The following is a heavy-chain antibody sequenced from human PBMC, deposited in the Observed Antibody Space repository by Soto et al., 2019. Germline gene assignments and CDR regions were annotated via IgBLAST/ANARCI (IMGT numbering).Heavy chain of an antibody. J-gene: IGHJ4*02. D-gene: IGHD4-17*01. V-gene: IGHV1-69*01. CDR2: VIPVFNTS. CDR3: ARGDEMTAVTIFEY. Sequence: QVQLEQSGPEVKRPGTSVKVSCKASGGAFGRYSVSWVRQAPGQGLDWIGGVIPVFNTSNYSLKFQGRVAIFADLSTNTVFMELRSLRSEDTALYYCARGDEMTAVTIFEYWGQGTLVTVSS. CDR1: GGAFGRYS.